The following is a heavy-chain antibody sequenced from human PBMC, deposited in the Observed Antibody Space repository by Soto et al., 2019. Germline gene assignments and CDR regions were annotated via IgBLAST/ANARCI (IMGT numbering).Heavy chain of an antibody. D-gene: IGHD1-26*01. Sequence: KASETLSLTCTVSGGSISSYYWSWIRQPPGKGLEWIGYIYYSGSTNYNPSLKSRVTISVDTSKNQFSLKLSSVTAADTAVYYCARWSRELPGQPLFDPWGQGTLVTVSS. CDR2: IYYSGST. CDR3: ARWSRELPGQPLFDP. CDR1: GGSISSYY. V-gene: IGHV4-59*01. J-gene: IGHJ5*02.